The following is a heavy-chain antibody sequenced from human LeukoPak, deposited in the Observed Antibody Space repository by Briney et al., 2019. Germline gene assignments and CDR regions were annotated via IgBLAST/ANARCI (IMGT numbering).Heavy chain of an antibody. J-gene: IGHJ4*02. CDR1: GYTFTSYA. CDR2: IIPIFGTA. Sequence: ASVKVSCKASGYTFTSYAMNWVRQAPGQGLEWMGGIIPIFGTANYAQKFQGRVTITADESTSTAYMELSSLRSEDTAVYYCARSPVRCSGGSCYGDYYFDYWGQGTLVTVSS. V-gene: IGHV1-69*13. D-gene: IGHD2-15*01. CDR3: ARSPVRCSGGSCYGDYYFDY.